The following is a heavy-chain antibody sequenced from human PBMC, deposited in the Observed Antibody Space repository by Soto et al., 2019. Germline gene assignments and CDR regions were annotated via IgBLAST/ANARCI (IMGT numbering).Heavy chain of an antibody. CDR1: GFTFSSYS. CDR2: ISSSSSTT. CDR3: AKNRPTWIQLWSLDY. Sequence: GGSLRLSCAASGFTFSSYSMNWVRQAPGKGLEWVSCISSSSSTTYYADSVKGRFTISRDNAKNTLYLQMNSLRADDTAVYYCAKNRPTWIQLWSLDYWGQGTLVTVSS. D-gene: IGHD5-18*01. J-gene: IGHJ4*02. V-gene: IGHV3-48*01.